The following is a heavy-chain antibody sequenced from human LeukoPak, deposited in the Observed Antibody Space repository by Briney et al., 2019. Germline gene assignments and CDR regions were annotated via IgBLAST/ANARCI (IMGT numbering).Heavy chain of an antibody. D-gene: IGHD3-16*01. CDR1: GYTFGAYF. Sequence: ASVEVSCKAFGYTFGAYFMHWVRQAPGQGLEWMGWINPDNGGTRYAQRFQDRVTMTRDTSITTAYIELSSLKSDDTAVYYCARAGAMIASDYYYYMDVWGNGTTVTVSS. V-gene: IGHV1-2*02. J-gene: IGHJ6*03. CDR3: ARAGAMIASDYYYYMDV. CDR2: INPDNGGT.